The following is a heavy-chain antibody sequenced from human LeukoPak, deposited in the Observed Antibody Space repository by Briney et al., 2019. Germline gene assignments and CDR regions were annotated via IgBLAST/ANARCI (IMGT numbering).Heavy chain of an antibody. D-gene: IGHD2-21*02. CDR2: IYYSGST. CDR1: GGSISSNTHF. Sequence: SETLSLTCTVSGGSISSNTHFWGWIRQPPGKGLEWIGTIYYSGSTYYNPSLKSRVTISVDTSKNQFSLKLSSVTAADTALYYCARSPAYCGGDCPTGGAFDIWGQGTTVTVSS. CDR3: ARSPAYCGGDCPTGGAFDI. V-gene: IGHV4-39*01. J-gene: IGHJ3*02.